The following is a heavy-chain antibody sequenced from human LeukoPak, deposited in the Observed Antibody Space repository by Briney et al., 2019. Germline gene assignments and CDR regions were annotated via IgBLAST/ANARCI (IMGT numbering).Heavy chain of an antibody. V-gene: IGHV4-34*01. J-gene: IGHJ5*02. CDR3: STGWSSSSWYGHSVDWFDP. CDR1: GGSFSGYY. D-gene: IGHD6-13*01. Sequence: SETLSLTCAVYGGSFSGYYWSWIRQPPGKGLEWIGSIYYSGSTYYNPSLKSRVTISVDTSKNQFSLKLSSVTAADTAVYYCSTGWSSSSWYGHSVDWFDPRGQGTLVTVSS. CDR2: IYYSGST.